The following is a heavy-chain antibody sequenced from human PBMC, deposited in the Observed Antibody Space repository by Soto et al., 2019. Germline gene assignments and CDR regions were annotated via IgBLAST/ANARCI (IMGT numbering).Heavy chain of an antibody. CDR1: GFTLRSTA. D-gene: IGHD1-7*01. V-gene: IGHV3-23*01. Sequence: GGSLRLSCAASGFTLRSTAMSWVRQAPGEGLEWISAISESGGTTYYADSVKGRFTISRDSSRNTLYLQMNNLRVEDTAIYYCARERAGTTCYDYWGQGTPVTVSS. J-gene: IGHJ4*02. CDR2: ISESGGTT. CDR3: ARERAGTTCYDY.